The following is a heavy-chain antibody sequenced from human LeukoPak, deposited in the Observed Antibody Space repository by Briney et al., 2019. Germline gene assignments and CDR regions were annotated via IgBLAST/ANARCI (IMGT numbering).Heavy chain of an antibody. D-gene: IGHD3-22*01. CDR3: AKDLSPDYYDSSGYLKWYGRAVDY. Sequence: PGGSLRLSCAASGFTFSSYGMHWVRQAPGKGLEWVAVISYDGSNKYYADSVKGRFTISRDNSKNTLYLQMNSLRAEDTAVYYCAKDLSPDYYDSSGYLKWYGRAVDYWGQGTLVTVSS. J-gene: IGHJ4*02. V-gene: IGHV3-30*18. CDR1: GFTFSSYG. CDR2: ISYDGSNK.